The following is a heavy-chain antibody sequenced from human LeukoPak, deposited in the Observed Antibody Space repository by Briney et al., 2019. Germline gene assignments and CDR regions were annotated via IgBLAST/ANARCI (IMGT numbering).Heavy chain of an antibody. CDR2: IYHSGST. D-gene: IGHD5-18*01. CDR1: GYSSSSGYY. J-gene: IGHJ4*02. CDR3: ARGGYSYAVDY. V-gene: IGHV4-38-2*02. Sequence: PSETLSLTCTVSGYSSSSGYYWGRIRQPPGKGLEWIGSIYHSGSTYNNPSLKSRVTISVDTSKNQFSLRLTSVTAADTAVYYCARGGYSYAVDYWGQGTLVTVSS.